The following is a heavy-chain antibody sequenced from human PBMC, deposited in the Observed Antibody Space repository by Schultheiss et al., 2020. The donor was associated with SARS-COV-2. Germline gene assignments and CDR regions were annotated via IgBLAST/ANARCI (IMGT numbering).Heavy chain of an antibody. CDR3: VKALEEGPLFDY. CDR1: GFTFSSYS. CDR2: ISSSSSYI. Sequence: GGSLRLSCAASGFTFSSYSMNWVRQAPGKGLEWVSSISSSSSYIYYADSVKGRFTISRDNSKNTLYLQMSSLRAEDTAVYYCVKALEEGPLFDYWGQGTLVTVSS. J-gene: IGHJ4*02. V-gene: IGHV3-21*01. D-gene: IGHD5-24*01.